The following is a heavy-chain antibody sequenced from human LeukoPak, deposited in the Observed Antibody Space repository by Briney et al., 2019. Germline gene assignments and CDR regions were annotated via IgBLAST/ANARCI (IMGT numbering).Heavy chain of an antibody. J-gene: IGHJ6*02. CDR2: IYSGGST. D-gene: IGHD3-22*01. Sequence: GGSLRLSCAASGFTVSSNYMSWVRQAPGKGLEWVSVIYSGGSTYYADSVKGRFTISRDNSKNTLYLQMNSLRAEDTAVYYCARPREYYYDSSGYRGYYYYGMDVWGQGTTVTVSS. V-gene: IGHV3-66*01. CDR3: ARPREYYYDSSGYRGYYYYGMDV. CDR1: GFTVSSNY.